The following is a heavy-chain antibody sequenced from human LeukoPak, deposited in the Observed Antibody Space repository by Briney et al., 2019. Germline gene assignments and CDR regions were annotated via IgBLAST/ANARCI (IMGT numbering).Heavy chain of an antibody. J-gene: IGHJ4*02. V-gene: IGHV4-61*02. Sequence: PSETLSLTCTVSGGSISSGSYYWSWIRQPAGKGLEWIGRIYTSGSTNYNPSLKSRVTISVDTSKNQFSLKLSSVTAADTAVYYCARDRGEGTMVRGVIIRTYYFDYWGQGTLVTVSS. CDR2: IYTSGST. CDR3: ARDRGEGTMVRGVIIRTYYFDY. D-gene: IGHD3-10*01. CDR1: GGSISSGSYY.